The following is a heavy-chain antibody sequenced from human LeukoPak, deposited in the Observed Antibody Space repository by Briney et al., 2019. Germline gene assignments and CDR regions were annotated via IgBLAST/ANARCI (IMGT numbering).Heavy chain of an antibody. D-gene: IGHD5-24*01. V-gene: IGHV4-59*01. CDR3: AREREGLYSLDP. CDR1: GGSISSYY. J-gene: IGHJ5*02. CDR2: IYYSGST. Sequence: SETLSLTCTVSGGSISSYYWSWIRQPPGKGLEWIGYIYYSGSTNYNPSLKSRVTISVDTSKNQFSLKLSSVTAADTAVYYCAREREGLYSLDPWGQGTLVTVSS.